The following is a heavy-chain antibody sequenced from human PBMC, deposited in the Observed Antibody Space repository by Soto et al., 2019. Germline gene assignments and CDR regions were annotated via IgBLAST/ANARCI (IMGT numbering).Heavy chain of an antibody. CDR2: FDPEDGET. Sequence: ASVKVSCKVSGYTLTELSMHWVRQAPGKGLEWMGGFDPEDGETIYAQKFQGRVTMTEDTSTDTAYMELSSLRSEDTAVYYCATVIQRFLEWLPDYWGQGTLVTVSS. V-gene: IGHV1-24*01. D-gene: IGHD3-3*01. CDR3: ATVIQRFLEWLPDY. CDR1: GYTLTELS. J-gene: IGHJ4*02.